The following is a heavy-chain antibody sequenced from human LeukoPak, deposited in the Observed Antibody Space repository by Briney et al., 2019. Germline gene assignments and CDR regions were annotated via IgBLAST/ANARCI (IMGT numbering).Heavy chain of an antibody. J-gene: IGHJ4*02. D-gene: IGHD1-26*01. V-gene: IGHV3-23*01. CDR3: ARDIELSC. CDR2: ISASGGNS. Sequence: GGSLRLPCEASGFTFSDSAMSWVRQASGRGLEWVSLISASGGNSYYADSVKGRFTVSRDSSKNTLHLQMNSLRAEDTAVYYCARDIELSCWGQGTLVTVSS. CDR1: GFTFSDSA.